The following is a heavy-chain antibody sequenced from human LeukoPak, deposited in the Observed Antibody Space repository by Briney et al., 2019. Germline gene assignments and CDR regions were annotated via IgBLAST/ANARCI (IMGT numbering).Heavy chain of an antibody. D-gene: IGHD1-7*01. CDR2: IYYSGST. Sequence: SETLSLTCTVSGGSISSYYWRWVRQPPGKGLEWVGYIYYSGSTNYNPSLKSRVTISVDTSKNQFSLKLSSVTAADTAVYYCARSGVLELPSPYFDYWGQGTLVTVSS. CDR1: GGSISSYY. CDR3: ARSGVLELPSPYFDY. J-gene: IGHJ4*02. V-gene: IGHV4-59*08.